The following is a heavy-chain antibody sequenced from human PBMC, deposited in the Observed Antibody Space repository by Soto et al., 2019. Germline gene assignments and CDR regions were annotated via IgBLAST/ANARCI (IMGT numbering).Heavy chain of an antibody. Sequence: SETLSLTCTVSGGSMRIGSHYWSWIRQPPGKGLEWIAYIYHSGNTDYNPSLKSRVTISVDLSKNQFSLRLGSVTAADTAMYYCARDRSDEYNSFDAFDIWGRGTMVTVSS. CDR2: IYHSGNT. CDR3: ARDRSDEYNSFDAFDI. CDR1: GGSMRIGSHY. V-gene: IGHV4-61*01. J-gene: IGHJ3*02. D-gene: IGHD1-1*01.